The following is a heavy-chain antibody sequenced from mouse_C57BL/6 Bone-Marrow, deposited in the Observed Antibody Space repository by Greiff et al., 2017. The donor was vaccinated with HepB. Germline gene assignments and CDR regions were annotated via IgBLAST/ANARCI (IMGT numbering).Heavy chain of an antibody. V-gene: IGHV1-81*01. CDR3: ARSRGLRQGFAY. CDR1: GYTFTSYG. J-gene: IGHJ3*01. D-gene: IGHD2-4*01. CDR2: IYPRSGNT. Sequence: VKLQQSGAELARPGASVKLSCKASGYTFTSYGISWVKQRTGQGLEWIGEIYPRSGNTYYNEKFKGKATLTADKSSSTAYMELRSLTSEDSAVYFCARSRGLRQGFAYWGQGTLVTVSA.